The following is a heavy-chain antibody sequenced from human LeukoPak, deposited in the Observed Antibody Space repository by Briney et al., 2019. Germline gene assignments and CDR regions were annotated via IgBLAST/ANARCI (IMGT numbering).Heavy chain of an antibody. CDR3: ARGTYNTVTAFAH. Sequence: SETLSLTCTVSGGSISSSSYYWGWLRPPPGKGLEWIGSIYYSGSTYYNPSLKSRVTISVDMSKKQFSLKLSSVTAADTAVYFCARGTYNTVTAFAHWGQGTLVTVSS. V-gene: IGHV4-39*01. CDR1: GGSISSSSYY. J-gene: IGHJ4*02. D-gene: IGHD2-21*02. CDR2: IYYSGST.